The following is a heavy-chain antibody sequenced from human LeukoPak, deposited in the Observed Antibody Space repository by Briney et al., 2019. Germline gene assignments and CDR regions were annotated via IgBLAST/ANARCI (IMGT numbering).Heavy chain of an antibody. CDR2: IYSGGST. CDR3: ARDGFSSGYPYDAFDI. J-gene: IGHJ3*02. D-gene: IGHD3-22*01. Sequence: GGSLRLSCAASGFTVSSNYMSWVRQAPGKGLEWVSVIYSGGSTYYADSVKGRFTISRDNSKNTLYLQMNSLRAEDTAVYYCARDGFSSGYPYDAFDIWGQGAMVTASS. CDR1: GFTVSSNY. V-gene: IGHV3-53*01.